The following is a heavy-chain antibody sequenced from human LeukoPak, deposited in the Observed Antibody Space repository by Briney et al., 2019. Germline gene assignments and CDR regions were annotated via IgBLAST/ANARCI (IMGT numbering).Heavy chain of an antibody. D-gene: IGHD2-8*02. Sequence: GGSLRLSCAASGFTFDDYAMHWVRQAPGKGLEWVSGISWNSRIIGYADSMKGRFTISRDNAQKSLYLQMNSLRAEDTAFYYCAKDISAWGTGGPFDYWGQGTLVTVSS. CDR2: ISWNSRII. CDR1: GFTFDDYA. V-gene: IGHV3-9*01. J-gene: IGHJ4*02. CDR3: AKDISAWGTGGPFDY.